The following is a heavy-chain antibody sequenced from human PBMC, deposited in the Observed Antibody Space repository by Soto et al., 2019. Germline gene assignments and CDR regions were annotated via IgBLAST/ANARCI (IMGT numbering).Heavy chain of an antibody. Sequence: PSETLSLTCTVSGCSINNHYWSWIRQPPGKGLEWIGYIDYTGATNYSPSLASRVTISVDTSKNQFSLKLTSLTAADTAIYYCARANWYFDYWGQGTLVTVSS. CDR2: IDYTGAT. CDR1: GCSINNHY. D-gene: IGHD7-27*01. J-gene: IGHJ4*02. V-gene: IGHV4-59*11. CDR3: ARANWYFDY.